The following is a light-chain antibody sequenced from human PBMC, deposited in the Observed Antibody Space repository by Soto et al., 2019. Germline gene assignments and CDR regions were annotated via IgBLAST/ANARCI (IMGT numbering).Light chain of an antibody. CDR3: QHYYSYPHT. CDR2: AAS. CDR1: QGISIY. Sequence: AIRMTQSPSSFAASTGDRVTITCRASQGISIYLAWYQQKPGKAPKLLIYAASTLQSGVPSRFSGSGSGTDFTLTISGLHSEYFASYYQQHYYSYPHTFGQGTKVEIK. J-gene: IGKJ1*01. V-gene: IGKV1-8*01.